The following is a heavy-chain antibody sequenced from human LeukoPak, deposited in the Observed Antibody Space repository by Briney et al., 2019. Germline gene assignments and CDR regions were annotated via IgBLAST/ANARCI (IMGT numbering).Heavy chain of an antibody. CDR1: GGSVSSGSYY. Sequence: SETLSLTCTVSGGSVSSGSYYWSWIRQPPGKGLEWIGYIYYSGSTNYNPSLKSRVTISVDTSKNQFSLTLSAVTAADTAVYYCAREVTTVTYFNYWGQGTLVTVSS. V-gene: IGHV4-61*01. CDR2: IYYSGST. D-gene: IGHD4-17*01. J-gene: IGHJ4*02. CDR3: AREVTTVTYFNY.